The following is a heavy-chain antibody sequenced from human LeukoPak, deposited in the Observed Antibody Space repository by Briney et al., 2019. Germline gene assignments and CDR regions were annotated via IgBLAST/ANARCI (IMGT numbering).Heavy chain of an antibody. Sequence: GGSLRLSCAASGFTFSGSAMHWVRQASGKGLEWVGRIRSKANSYATAYAASVKGRFTISRDDSKNTAYLQMNGLKTEDTAVYYCTTAEMATILWGQGTLVTVSS. CDR1: GFTFSGSA. V-gene: IGHV3-73*01. J-gene: IGHJ4*02. CDR2: IRSKANSYAT. CDR3: TTAEMATIL. D-gene: IGHD5-24*01.